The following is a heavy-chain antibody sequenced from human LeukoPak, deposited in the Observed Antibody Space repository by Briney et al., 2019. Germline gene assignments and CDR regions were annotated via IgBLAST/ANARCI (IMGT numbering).Heavy chain of an antibody. J-gene: IGHJ4*02. V-gene: IGHV1-69*06. CDR3: ARVPSGSPRGFDY. Sequence: SVKVSCKASGGTFSSYSISWVRQAPGQGLEWMGGIIPIFGTANYVQRFQGRVTITADKSTSTAYMELSSLRSEDTAVYYCARVPSGSPRGFDYWGQGTLVTVSS. CDR1: GGTFSSYS. CDR2: IIPIFGTA. D-gene: IGHD3-10*01.